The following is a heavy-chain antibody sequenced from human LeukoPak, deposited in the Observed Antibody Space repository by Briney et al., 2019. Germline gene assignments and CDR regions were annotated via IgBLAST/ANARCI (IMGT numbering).Heavy chain of an antibody. V-gene: IGHV3-33*01. D-gene: IGHD5-18*01. Sequence: GGSLRLSCAASGFNFNTYAMHWVRQAPGKEPEWVAVIWYDGSNKYYADSVKGRFTISRDNSKNTLYLQMNSLRAEDTAVYYCARDPDTAMVDLYYFDYWGQGTLVTVSS. J-gene: IGHJ4*02. CDR1: GFNFNTYA. CDR2: IWYDGSNK. CDR3: ARDPDTAMVDLYYFDY.